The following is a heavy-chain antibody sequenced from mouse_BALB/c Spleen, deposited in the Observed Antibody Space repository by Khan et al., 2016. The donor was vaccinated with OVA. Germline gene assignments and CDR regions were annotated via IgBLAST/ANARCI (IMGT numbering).Heavy chain of an antibody. J-gene: IGHJ4*01. D-gene: IGHD2-10*01. CDR3: ARPPYFSYVMVY. V-gene: IGHV9-3-1*01. Sequence: QIQLVQSGPELKKPGETVKLSCKASGYTSTNYGMNWVKQAPGKSLKWMGLINTYTGEPTYADDFKGRFAFSLDTSASTAYLQINNLKNEDTATXFCARPPYFSYVMVYWGQGTSVTVSS. CDR2: INTYTGEP. CDR1: GYTSTNYG.